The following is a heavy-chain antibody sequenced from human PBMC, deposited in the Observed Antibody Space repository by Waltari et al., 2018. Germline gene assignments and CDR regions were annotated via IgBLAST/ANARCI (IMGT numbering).Heavy chain of an antibody. CDR2: IGYDGSNK. CDR3: AKDRDFGLDY. V-gene: IGHV3-30*02. Sequence: QVQLVESGGGVVQPGGSLRLSCAASGFTFSSYGLHWVRQAPGKGLEWVALIGYDGSNKYYADSVKGRLTISRDNSKNTLYLQMNSLRAEDTAVYYCAKDRDFGLDYWGQGTLVTVAS. J-gene: IGHJ4*02. CDR1: GFTFSSYG. D-gene: IGHD3-16*01.